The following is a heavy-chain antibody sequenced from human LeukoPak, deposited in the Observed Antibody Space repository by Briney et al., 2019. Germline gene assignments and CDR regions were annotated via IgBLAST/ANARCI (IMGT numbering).Heavy chain of an antibody. J-gene: IGHJ4*02. CDR3: ARDRLRWGYSGSYLTPSKWVNDY. D-gene: IGHD1-26*01. CDR2: ISSSSSTI. Sequence: PGGSLRLSCAASGFTFSSYSMNWVRQAPGKGLEWVSYISSSSSTIYYADSVKGRFTISRDNAKNSLYLQMNSLRAEDTAVYYCARDRLRWGYSGSYLTPSKWVNDYWGQGTLVTVSS. CDR1: GFTFSSYS. V-gene: IGHV3-48*01.